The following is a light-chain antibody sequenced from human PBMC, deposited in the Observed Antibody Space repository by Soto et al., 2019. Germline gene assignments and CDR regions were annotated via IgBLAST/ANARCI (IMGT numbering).Light chain of an antibody. V-gene: IGLV2-11*01. J-gene: IGLJ3*02. CDR1: SSDVGGYNY. CDR3: CSYSGVTTVM. CDR2: DVS. Sequence: QSALTQPRSVSGSPGQSVTISCTGTSSDVGGYNYVSWYQQHPGKAPKLMIYDVSKRPSGVPDRFSGSKSGNTASLTISGLQAEDEADYYCCSYSGVTTVMFGGGTKLTVL.